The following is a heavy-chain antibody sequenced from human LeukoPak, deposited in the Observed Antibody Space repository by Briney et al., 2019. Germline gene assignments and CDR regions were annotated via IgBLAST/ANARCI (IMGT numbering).Heavy chain of an antibody. J-gene: IGHJ5*02. CDR1: GGSINSYY. V-gene: IGHV4-4*07. CDR2: IYTSGNI. D-gene: IGHD3-10*01. CDR3: ARASITMVRGVIKYWFDP. Sequence: SETLSLTCIVSGGSINSYYWSWIRQPAGKGLEWIGRIYTSGNINYNPSLKSRVTMSVDTSKNQFSLKLSSVTAADTAVYYCARASITMVRGVIKYWFDPWGQGTLVTVSS.